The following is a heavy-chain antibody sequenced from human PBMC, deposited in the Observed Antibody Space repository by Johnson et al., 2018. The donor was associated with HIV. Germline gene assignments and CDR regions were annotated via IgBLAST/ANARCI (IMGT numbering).Heavy chain of an antibody. J-gene: IGHJ3*02. CDR3: TTLYNSSSTLAFDI. CDR1: GFTFINAW. D-gene: IGHD6-6*01. V-gene: IGHV3-15*01. CDR2: IKSKTDGGTT. Sequence: VQLVESGGGVVQPGRSLRLSCAASGFTFINAWMNWVRQAPGKGLEWVGRIKSKTDGGTTDYAAPVKGRFTISRDDSKNTLYLQMNSLKTEDTAVYYCTTLYNSSSTLAFDIWGQGTMVTVSS.